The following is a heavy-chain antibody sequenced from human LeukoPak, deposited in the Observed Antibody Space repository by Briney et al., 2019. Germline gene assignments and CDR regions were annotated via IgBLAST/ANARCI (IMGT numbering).Heavy chain of an antibody. CDR3: ARGTLEDSTTVTTYYFDY. V-gene: IGHV4-34*01. D-gene: IGHD4-17*01. J-gene: IGHJ4*02. CDR1: GGSFSGYY. Sequence: KPSETLSLTCAVYGGSFSGYYWSWIRQPPGKGLEWIGEINHSGSTNYNPSLKSRVTRSVDTSKNQFSLKLSSVTAADTAVYYCARGTLEDSTTVTTYYFDYWGQGTLVTVSS. CDR2: INHSGST.